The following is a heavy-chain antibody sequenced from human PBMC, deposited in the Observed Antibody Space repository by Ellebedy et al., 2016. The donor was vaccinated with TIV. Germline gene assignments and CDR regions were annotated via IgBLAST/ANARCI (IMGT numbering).Heavy chain of an antibody. CDR1: GFTFSGYA. J-gene: IGHJ3*02. Sequence: GESLKISCVASGFTFSGYAMSWVRQAPGKGLEWVAVIWYDGSNKYYADSVKGRFTISRDNSKNTLYLQMNSLRAEDTAVYYCARESDAFDIWGQGTMVTVSS. CDR3: ARESDAFDI. CDR2: IWYDGSNK. V-gene: IGHV3-33*08.